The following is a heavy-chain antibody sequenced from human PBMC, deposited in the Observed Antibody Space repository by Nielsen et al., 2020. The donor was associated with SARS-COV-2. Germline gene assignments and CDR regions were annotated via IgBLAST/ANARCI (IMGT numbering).Heavy chain of an antibody. J-gene: IGHJ5*02. CDR1: GGSISGYY. CDR2: INHSGST. CDR3: ARGRITMVRGVIIKAGWFDP. Sequence: SETLSLTCTVSGGSISGYYWSWIRQPPGKGLEWIGEINHSGSTNYNPSLKSRVTISVDTSKNQFSLKLSSVTAADTAVYYCARGRITMVRGVIIKAGWFDPWGQGTLVTVSS. V-gene: IGHV4-34*01. D-gene: IGHD3-10*01.